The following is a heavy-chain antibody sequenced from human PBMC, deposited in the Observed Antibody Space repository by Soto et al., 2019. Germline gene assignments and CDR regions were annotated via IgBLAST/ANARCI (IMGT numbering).Heavy chain of an antibody. J-gene: IGHJ4*02. Sequence: QLQLQESGSGLVKPSQTLSLTCAVSGGSISSGGYSWSWLRQPPGKGLEWIGYIYHSGSTYYNPSLNRRVTISVYRSKNQFSLKLSSVTAADPAVYYCARAGGLGAVAVDYWGQGTLVTVSS. V-gene: IGHV4-30-2*01. CDR1: GGSISSGGYS. D-gene: IGHD6-19*01. CDR3: ARAGGLGAVAVDY. CDR2: IYHSGST.